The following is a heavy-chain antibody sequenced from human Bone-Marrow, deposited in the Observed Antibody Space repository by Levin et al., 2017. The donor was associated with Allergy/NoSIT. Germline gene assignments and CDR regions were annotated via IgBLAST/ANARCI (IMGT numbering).Heavy chain of an antibody. Sequence: LRLSCAVSGGSIGRGDYSWSWLRQPPGKGLEWIGYIHHSGSTSYSPSLRSRVNISLDRSTNQFYLKLNSLTAADSAVYYCARGNYYGANRHFDSWGRGTQVIVSS. CDR1: GGSIGRGDYS. CDR3: ARGNYYGANRHFDS. CDR2: IHHSGST. D-gene: IGHD4-23*01. V-gene: IGHV4-30-2*01. J-gene: IGHJ4*02.